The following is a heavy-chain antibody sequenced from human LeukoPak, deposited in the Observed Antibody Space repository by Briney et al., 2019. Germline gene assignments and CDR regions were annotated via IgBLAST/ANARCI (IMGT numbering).Heavy chain of an antibody. J-gene: IGHJ4*02. CDR1: GGSISSYY. CDR3: ARDNGDYVYYFDY. Sequence: PSETLSLTCTVSGGSISSYYWSWLRQPPGKGLEWIGYIYYSGSTNYNPSLKSRVTISVDTSKNQFSLKLSSVTAADTAVYYCARDNGDYVYYFDYWGQGTLVTVSS. V-gene: IGHV4-59*01. CDR2: IYYSGST. D-gene: IGHD4-17*01.